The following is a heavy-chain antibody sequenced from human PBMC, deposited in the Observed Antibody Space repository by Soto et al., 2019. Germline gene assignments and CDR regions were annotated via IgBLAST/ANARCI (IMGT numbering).Heavy chain of an antibody. CDR1: GYTFTSYD. CDR2: MNPNSGNT. Sequence: ASVKVSCKASGYTFTSYDSNWVRQATGQGLEWMGWMNPNSGNTGYAHKFQGRVTMTRNTSIRTAYMELSSLRSEHTAFYYCARVSFDSSRYSPPTRDSWGEGILVSVSS. CDR3: ARVSFDSSRYSPPTRDS. D-gene: IGHD3-22*01. J-gene: IGHJ1*01. V-gene: IGHV1-8*01.